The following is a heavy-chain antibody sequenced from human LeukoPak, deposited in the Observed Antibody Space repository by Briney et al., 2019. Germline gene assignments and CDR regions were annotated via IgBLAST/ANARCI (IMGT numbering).Heavy chain of an antibody. V-gene: IGHV4-61*02. Sequence: SETLSLTCTVSGGSISSGSYYGRWLRQPAGRGREWIGRIYTSGSTQYNTSLKSRVNISVDKSKNQFALKHSYVTAADTAVYYCAREFGYAVTIFDYWGQGTLVTVSS. CDR2: IYTSGST. D-gene: IGHD4-17*01. J-gene: IGHJ4*02. CDR3: AREFGYAVTIFDY. CDR1: GGSISSGSYY.